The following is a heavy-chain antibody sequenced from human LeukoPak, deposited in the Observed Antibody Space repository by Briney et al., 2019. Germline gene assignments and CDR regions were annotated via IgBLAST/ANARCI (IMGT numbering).Heavy chain of an antibody. D-gene: IGHD4-17*01. J-gene: IGHJ4*02. CDR2: IYYTGNT. V-gene: IGHV4-59*12. CDR3: ARTGVGYGDQPIDY. Sequence: PSETLSLTCTVSGGSISSSYWSWIRQPPGKGLEWIGYIYYTGNTNYNPSLKSRVTISVDTSKKQFSLKLNSVTAADTAVYYCARTGVGYGDQPIDYWGQGTLVTVSS. CDR1: GGSISSSY.